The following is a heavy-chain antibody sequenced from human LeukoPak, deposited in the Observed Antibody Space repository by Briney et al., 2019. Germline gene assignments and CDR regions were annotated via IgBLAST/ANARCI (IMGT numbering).Heavy chain of an antibody. CDR3: ARGGQGDGYSADDAFDI. D-gene: IGHD5-24*01. V-gene: IGHV6-1*01. Sequence: SQTLSLTCAISGDSVSSNSAAWNWIRQSPSRGLEWLGRTNYRSKWYNDYAVSVKSRITINPDTSKNQFSLQLNSVTPEDTAAYYCARGGQGDGYSADDAFDIWGQGTMVTVSS. J-gene: IGHJ3*02. CDR2: TNYRSKWYN. CDR1: GDSVSSNSAA.